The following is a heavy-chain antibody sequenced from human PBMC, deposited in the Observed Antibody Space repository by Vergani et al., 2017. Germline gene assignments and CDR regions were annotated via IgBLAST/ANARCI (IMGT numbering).Heavy chain of an antibody. CDR1: GFTFSSYA. D-gene: IGHD1-26*01. Sequence: QVQLVESGGGVVQPGRSLRLSCAASGFTFSSYAMHWVRQAPGKGLEWVAVISYDGSNKYYGDSVKGRFTISRDNSKNTMYLQMSSLKAEDTAVYYCAKVPGGGGSDDYWGQGTLVTVSS. V-gene: IGHV3-30*04. CDR3: AKVPGGGGSDDY. J-gene: IGHJ4*02. CDR2: ISYDGSNK.